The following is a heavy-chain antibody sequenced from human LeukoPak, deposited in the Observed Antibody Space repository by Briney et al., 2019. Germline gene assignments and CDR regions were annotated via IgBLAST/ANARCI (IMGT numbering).Heavy chain of an antibody. J-gene: IGHJ6*03. CDR2: IYTSGST. V-gene: IGHV4-4*07. CDR3: ARERLLDYYYYMDV. Sequence: PSETLSLTCTVSGGSTSSYYWSWIRQPAGKGLEWIGRIYTSGSTNYNPSLKSRVTMSVDTSKNQFSLKLSSVTAADTAVYYCARERLLDYYYYMDVWGKGTAVTVSS. D-gene: IGHD1-26*01. CDR1: GGSTSSYY.